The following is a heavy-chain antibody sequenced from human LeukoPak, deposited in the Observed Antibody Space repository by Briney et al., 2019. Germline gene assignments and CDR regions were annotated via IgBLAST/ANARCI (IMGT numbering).Heavy chain of an antibody. V-gene: IGHV3-9*01. J-gene: IGHJ5*02. Sequence: GGSLRLSCAASGFTFDDYAMRWVRQAPGKGLEWVSGISWNSGSIGYADSVKGRFTISRDNSKNTLYLQMNSLRAEDTAVYYCAKDSEQWLVRWFDPWGQGTLVTVSS. D-gene: IGHD6-19*01. CDR1: GFTFDDYA. CDR3: AKDSEQWLVRWFDP. CDR2: ISWNSGSI.